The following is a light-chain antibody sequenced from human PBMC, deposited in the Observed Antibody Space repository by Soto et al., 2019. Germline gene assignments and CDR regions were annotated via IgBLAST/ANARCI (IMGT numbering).Light chain of an antibody. CDR3: QQYGSSSLYT. CDR2: GAS. CDR1: QSVSSSY. J-gene: IGKJ2*01. Sequence: EIVLTQSPGTLSLSPGERATLSCRASQSVSSSYLAWYQQKPGQAPRLLIYGASSRATGIPDRFSDSGSGTDFTLTISRLEPEDFAVYYCQQYGSSSLYTFGQGTKLEIK. V-gene: IGKV3-20*01.